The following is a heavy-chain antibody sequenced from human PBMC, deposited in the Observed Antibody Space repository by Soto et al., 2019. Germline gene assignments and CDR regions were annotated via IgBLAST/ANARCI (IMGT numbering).Heavy chain of an antibody. CDR2: IYPGDSDT. J-gene: IGHJ6*02. Sequence: GESLKISCKGSGYSFTSYWIGWVRQMPGKGLEWMGIIYPGDSDTRYSPSFQGQVTISADKSISTAYLQWSSLKASDTAMYYCAALQAGTHYYYGMDVWGQGTTVTV. D-gene: IGHD3-10*01. CDR3: AALQAGTHYYYGMDV. CDR1: GYSFTSYW. V-gene: IGHV5-51*01.